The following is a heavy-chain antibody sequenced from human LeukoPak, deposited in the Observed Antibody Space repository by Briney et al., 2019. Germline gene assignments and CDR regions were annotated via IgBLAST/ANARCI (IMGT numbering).Heavy chain of an antibody. CDR1: GFTFSSYW. CDR3: ARKGVIYYDSSGYPYYFDY. CDR2: IKQEGSEK. J-gene: IGHJ4*02. D-gene: IGHD3-22*01. Sequence: GGSLRLSCAASGFTFSSYWMSWVRQAPGKGLEWVANIKQEGSEKYYVDSVKGRFTISRDNAKNSLYLQMNSLRAEDTAVYYCARKGVIYYDSSGYPYYFDYWGQGTLVTVSS. V-gene: IGHV3-7*01.